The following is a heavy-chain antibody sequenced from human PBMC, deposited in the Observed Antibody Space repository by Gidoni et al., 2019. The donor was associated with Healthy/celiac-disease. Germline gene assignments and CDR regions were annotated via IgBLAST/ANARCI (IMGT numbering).Heavy chain of an antibody. CDR2: IYTSGST. CDR1: GGSISSGSYY. J-gene: IGHJ3*02. Sequence: QVQLQESGPGLVKPSQTLSLTCTVSGGSISSGSYYWSWIRQPAGKGLEWIGRIYTSGSTNYNPSLKSRVTISVDTFKNRFSLKLSSVTAADTAVYYCARDGPSNVWAFDIWGQGTMVTVSS. V-gene: IGHV4-61*02. CDR3: ARDGPSNVWAFDI.